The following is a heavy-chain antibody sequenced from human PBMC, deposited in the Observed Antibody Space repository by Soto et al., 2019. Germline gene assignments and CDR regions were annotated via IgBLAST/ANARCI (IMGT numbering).Heavy chain of an antibody. V-gene: IGHV1-69*02. J-gene: IGHJ6*02. Sequence: GASVKVSCKAPGGTFSSYIISWVRQAPAQGLEWMGRIIPILGIANYAQKFQGRVTITADKSTSTAYMELSSLRSEDTAVYYCASLVWGSYYYYGMDVWGQGTTVTVSS. CDR2: IIPILGIA. D-gene: IGHD3-16*01. CDR1: GGTFSSYI. CDR3: ASLVWGSYYYYGMDV.